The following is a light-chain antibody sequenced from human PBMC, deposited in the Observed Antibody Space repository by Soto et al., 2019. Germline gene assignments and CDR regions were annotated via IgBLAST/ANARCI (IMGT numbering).Light chain of an antibody. CDR1: SRDVGSYNR. J-gene: IGLJ3*02. CDR2: QVS. CDR3: NSYTSRRAWV. V-gene: IGLV2-18*02. Sequence: QSALTQPPSVSGSHGQSVTISCTGTSRDVGSYNRVSWYQQPPGTATKLMIYQVSNQPSGIPDRFSESKSRNTASLTISWRQAEDEADYYCNSYTSRRAWVFGGGPQVTVL.